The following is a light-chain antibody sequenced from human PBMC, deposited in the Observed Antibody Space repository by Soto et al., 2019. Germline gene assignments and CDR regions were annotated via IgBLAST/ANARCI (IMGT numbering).Light chain of an antibody. CDR3: QQRSSLPRR. J-gene: IGKJ1*01. V-gene: IGKV3-11*01. CDR1: QSVSSY. CDR2: DAS. Sequence: EIVLTQSPATLSLSPGERATLSCRASQSVSSYLAWYQQKPGQVPRLVIYDASNRATGIPGRFSGSGSGTDFTLTISSLEPEDFGVYYCQQRSSLPRRVGQGTKVEIK.